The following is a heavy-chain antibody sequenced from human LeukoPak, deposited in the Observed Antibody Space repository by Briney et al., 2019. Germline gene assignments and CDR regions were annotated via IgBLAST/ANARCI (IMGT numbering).Heavy chain of an antibody. CDR1: GFTFSGYS. CDR3: AELGITMIGGV. Sequence: PGGSLRLSCAASGFTFSGYSMNWVRQAPGKGLEWVSYISSSGSTIYYADSVKGRFTISRDNAKNSLYLQMNSLRAEDTADYYCAELGITMIGGVWGKGTTVTISS. V-gene: IGHV3-48*04. D-gene: IGHD3-10*02. CDR2: ISSSGSTI. J-gene: IGHJ6*04.